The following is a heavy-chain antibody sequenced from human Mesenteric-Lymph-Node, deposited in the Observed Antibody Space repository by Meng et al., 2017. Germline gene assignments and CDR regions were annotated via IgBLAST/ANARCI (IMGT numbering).Heavy chain of an antibody. CDR1: GGSFSGYY. D-gene: IGHD4-17*01. CDR2: INHSGST. Sequence: QVQLQQGGGGLLKPSETLSLTCAVYGGSFSGYYWSWIRQPPGKGLEWIGEINHSGSTNYNPSLKSRVTISVDTSKNQFSLKLSSVTAADTAVYYCARRYGASAYNWFDPWGQGTLVTVSS. V-gene: IGHV4-34*01. J-gene: IGHJ5*02. CDR3: ARRYGASAYNWFDP.